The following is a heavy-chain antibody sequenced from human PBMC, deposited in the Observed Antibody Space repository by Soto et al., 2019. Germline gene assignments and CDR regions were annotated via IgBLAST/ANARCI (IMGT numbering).Heavy chain of an antibody. V-gene: IGHV3-23*01. D-gene: IGHD2-2*01. CDR3: ASNVLVSTSCPDWGYFDL. CDR1: GFTFIPYA. CDR2: ISGGGDRT. J-gene: IGHJ2*01. Sequence: EVQLLESGGGLVQPGGSLRLSCVGSGFTFIPYAMNWVRQTLGKGLEWVSTISGGGDRTFDADTVKGRFTISRDNFKNTVNLQLNSLRADDTAVYYCASNVLVSTSCPDWGYFDLWGRGTLVTVSS.